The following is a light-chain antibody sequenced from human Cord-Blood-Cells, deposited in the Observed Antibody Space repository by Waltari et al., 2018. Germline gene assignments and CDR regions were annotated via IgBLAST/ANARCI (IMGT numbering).Light chain of an antibody. CDR3: QQFNSYPLT. CDR1: QGISSA. V-gene: IGKV1-13*02. Sequence: AIQLTQSPSSLSASVGDRVTITCRASQGISSALAWYQQKPGKASKLPIYDASSLESGVPSRFSGSGSGTDFTLTISSLQPEDFATYYCQQFNSYPLTFGGGTKVEIK. J-gene: IGKJ4*01. CDR2: DAS.